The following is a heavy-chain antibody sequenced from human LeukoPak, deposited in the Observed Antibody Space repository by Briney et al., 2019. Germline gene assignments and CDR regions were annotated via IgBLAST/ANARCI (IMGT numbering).Heavy chain of an antibody. D-gene: IGHD5-12*01. J-gene: IGHJ4*02. CDR2: IHANSGGT. CDR3: ARDMGRYSGYDYDY. CDR1: GYTFTDYY. V-gene: IGHV1-2*02. Sequence: ASLKVSCKTSGYTFTDYYLHWVRQAPGQGLEWVGWIHANSGGTHYAQKFQGRLTMTRDTSISTVYMELTRLRSDDTAVYYCARDMGRYSGYDYDYWGQGTLVTVS.